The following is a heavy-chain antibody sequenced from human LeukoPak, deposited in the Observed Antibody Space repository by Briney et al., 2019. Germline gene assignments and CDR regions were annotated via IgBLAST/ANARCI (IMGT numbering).Heavy chain of an antibody. CDR2: IYYGGST. J-gene: IGHJ4*02. Sequence: AWQSLSPTCTLAGGSISSNHCGWVRQPPGKGLEWNGYIYYGGSTNYNPSFKSRVTISVDTSKNQFSLKLNSVTAADTAVYYCARHANYGYWSVDYWGQGTLVTVSS. CDR3: ARHANYGYWSVDY. V-gene: IGHV4-59*08. CDR1: GGSISSNH. D-gene: IGHD4-17*01.